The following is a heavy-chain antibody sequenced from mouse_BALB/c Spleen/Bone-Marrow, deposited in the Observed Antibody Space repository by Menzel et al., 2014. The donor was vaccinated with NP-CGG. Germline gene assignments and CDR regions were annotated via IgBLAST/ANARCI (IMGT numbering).Heavy chain of an antibody. J-gene: IGHJ1*01. CDR2: INPYNDNT. CDR3: ARSLYGYDWYFDV. CDR1: GYTFTSYV. D-gene: IGHD2-2*01. Sequence: VQLKESGPELVKPGASVKMSCKASGYTFTSYVMHWVKQKPGQGLEWIGNINPYNDNTKYNEKFKGKATLTSDKSSSTAYMEPSSLTSEDSAVYYCARSLYGYDWYFDVWGAGTTVTVSS. V-gene: IGHV1-14*01.